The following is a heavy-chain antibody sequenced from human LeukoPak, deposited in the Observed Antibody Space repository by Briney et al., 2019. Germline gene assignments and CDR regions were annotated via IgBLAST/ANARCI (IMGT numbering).Heavy chain of an antibody. V-gene: IGHV3-48*03. CDR1: GFTFSTYE. J-gene: IGHJ6*04. Sequence: PGGSLRLSCAASGFTFSTYEMHWVRQAPGKGLEWVSYISSSSNTVYYVDSVKGRFTISRDNAKNSLYLQMNSLRAEDTAVYYCARDNGKNSYCYYGMDVWGKGTTVTVSS. D-gene: IGHD2-8*01. CDR2: ISSSSNTV. CDR3: ARDNGKNSYCYYGMDV.